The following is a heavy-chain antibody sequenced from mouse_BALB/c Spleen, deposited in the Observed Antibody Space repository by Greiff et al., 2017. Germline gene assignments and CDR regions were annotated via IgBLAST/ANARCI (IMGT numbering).Heavy chain of an antibody. CDR1: GFTFSSYA. Sequence: EVKVVESGGGLVKPGGSLKLSCAASGFTFSSYAMSWVRQTPEKRLEWVASISSGGSTYYPDSVKGRFTISRDNARNILYLQMSSLRSEDTAMYYCARAWDGYYSYFDYWGQGTTLTVSS. J-gene: IGHJ2*01. CDR3: ARAWDGYYSYFDY. CDR2: ISSGGST. D-gene: IGHD2-3*01. V-gene: IGHV5-6-5*01.